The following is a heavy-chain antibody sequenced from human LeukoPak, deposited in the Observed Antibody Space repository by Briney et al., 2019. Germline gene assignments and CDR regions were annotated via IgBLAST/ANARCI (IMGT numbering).Heavy chain of an antibody. CDR3: ARTPGAFDF. Sequence: SETLSLTCAVYGGPFSGYYWSWIRQPPGKGLEWIGEINHSGSTNYNPSLKSRVTISVDTSKNQFSLKLSSVTAADTAVYYCARTPGAFDFWGQGTLVTVSS. D-gene: IGHD2-15*01. V-gene: IGHV4-34*01. J-gene: IGHJ4*02. CDR2: INHSGST. CDR1: GGPFSGYY.